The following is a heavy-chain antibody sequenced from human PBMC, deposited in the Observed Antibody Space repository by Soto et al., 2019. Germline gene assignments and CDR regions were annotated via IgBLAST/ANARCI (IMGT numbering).Heavy chain of an antibody. CDR1: GFTFSSYA. J-gene: IGHJ6*02. V-gene: IGHV3-30-3*01. Sequence: GGSLRLSCAASGFTFSSYAMHWVRQAPGKGLEWVAVISYDGSNKYYADSVKGRFTISRDNSKNTLYLQMNSLRAEDTAVYYCARGDIVVVPAAIRFRYYYGMDVWGQGTTVTVSS. CDR3: ARGDIVVVPAAIRFRYYYGMDV. CDR2: ISYDGSNK. D-gene: IGHD2-2*02.